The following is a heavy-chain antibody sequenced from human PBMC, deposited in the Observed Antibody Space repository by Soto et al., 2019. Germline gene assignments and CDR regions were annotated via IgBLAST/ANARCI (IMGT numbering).Heavy chain of an antibody. CDR1: VGSMFVHY. Sequence: SETLSITCTVSVGSMFVHYWGWIRQPPGKGLEYIGYIYYSGSTNYNPSLKSRVTISVDMSREQFSLKLTSVTAADTAVYYCARGHNLGGSTFDIWGQGTSVTVS. V-gene: IGHV4-59*11. CDR2: IYYSGST. D-gene: IGHD3-16*01. J-gene: IGHJ3*02. CDR3: ARGHNLGGSTFDI.